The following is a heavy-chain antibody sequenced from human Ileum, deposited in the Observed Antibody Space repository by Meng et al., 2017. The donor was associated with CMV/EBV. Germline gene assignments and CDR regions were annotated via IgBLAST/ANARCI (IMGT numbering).Heavy chain of an antibody. J-gene: IGHJ4*02. V-gene: IGHV4-34*01. CDR3: ARGRRGRSSFDY. Sequence: TCAVYGESFSGYYWSWIRQPPGKGLEWIGEINHSGSTNYNPSLKSRVTISVDTSKNQFSLKLSSVTAADTAVYYCARGRRGRSSFDYWGQGTLVTVSS. CDR1: GESFSGYY. D-gene: IGHD1-26*01. CDR2: INHSGST.